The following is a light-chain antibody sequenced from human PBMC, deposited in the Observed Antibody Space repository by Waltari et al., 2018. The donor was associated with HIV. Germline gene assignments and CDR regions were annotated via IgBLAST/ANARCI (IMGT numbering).Light chain of an antibody. J-gene: IGLJ2*01. CDR1: NSDVGTYDL. V-gene: IGLV2-23*02. CDR3: SSFAGTTSFFVL. CDR2: EVN. Sequence: QSALTQPASVSGSPGQSITISCTGTNSDVGTYDLVSWYQHHPGKAPKLIIYEVNKRPSGFSNRCSGSKSGNTASLTISGLQAEDEADYYCSSFAGTTSFFVLFGGGTKLTVL.